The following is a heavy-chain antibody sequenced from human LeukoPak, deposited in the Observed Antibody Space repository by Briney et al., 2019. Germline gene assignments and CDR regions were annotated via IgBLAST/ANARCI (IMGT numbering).Heavy chain of an antibody. CDR2: INPNTGGT. V-gene: IGHV1-2*02. CDR3: ARLADCSSSSCRSFDY. CDR1: GYRFTDYH. J-gene: IGHJ4*02. D-gene: IGHD2-2*01. Sequence: ASVKVSCKASGYRFTDYHMHWLRQAPGQGLEWMGWINPNTGGTNYAQRFQGRVTMTRDTSITTSYMELSNLLFDDTALYYCARLADCSSSSCRSFDYWGQGTLVTVSS.